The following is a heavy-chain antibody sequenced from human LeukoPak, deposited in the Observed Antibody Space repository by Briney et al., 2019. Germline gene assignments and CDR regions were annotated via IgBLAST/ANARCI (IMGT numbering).Heavy chain of an antibody. Sequence: GGSLRLSCVASGFIFRSYTIHWVRQAPGKGLEWVTLTSNDGSNRDYSDSVRGRFTISRDNSKNTLYVQMNSLRDEDTAVYYCAKDQRWESPHYLDSWGQGTLVTVSS. CDR2: TSNDGSNR. J-gene: IGHJ4*02. V-gene: IGHV3-30-3*01. CDR3: AKDQRWESPHYLDS. D-gene: IGHD1-26*01. CDR1: GFIFRSYT.